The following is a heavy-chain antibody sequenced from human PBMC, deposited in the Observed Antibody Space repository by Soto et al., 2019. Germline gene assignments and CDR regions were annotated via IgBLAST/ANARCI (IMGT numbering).Heavy chain of an antibody. CDR1: GGSVNSDSYY. CDR2: PYYSGST. D-gene: IGHD3-10*01. Sequence: QVQLQESGPGLVKPSETLSLTCTVSGGSVNSDSYYWSWIRQPPGKRLEWIGSPYYSGSTNYNPSQKSRVTISVDPSKKQISLRLSSVTAADTAVYFCASESREFSSSGGLDVWGQGTTVTVSS. CDR3: ASESREFSSSGGLDV. J-gene: IGHJ6*02. V-gene: IGHV4-61*01.